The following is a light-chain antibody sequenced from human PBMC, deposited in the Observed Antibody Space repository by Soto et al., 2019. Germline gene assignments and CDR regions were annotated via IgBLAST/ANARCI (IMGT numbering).Light chain of an antibody. CDR1: QSVSSSY. Sequence: EIVLTQSPGTLSLSPGERATLSCRASQSVSSSYLAWYQQKPGQAPRLLIYGASSRATGIPDRFCGGGSGTNFTLTIISLEPQDVAAYYCQQYCSSPTFTFGPGTKVDIK. J-gene: IGKJ3*01. CDR3: QQYCSSPTFT. V-gene: IGKV3-20*01. CDR2: GAS.